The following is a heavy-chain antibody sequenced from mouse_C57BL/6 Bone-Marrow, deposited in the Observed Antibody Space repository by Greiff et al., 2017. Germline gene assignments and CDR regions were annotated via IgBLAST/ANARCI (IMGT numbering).Heavy chain of an antibody. CDR3: ARTLLWLRRHFDY. Sequence: QVQLQQSGPELVKPGASVKISCKASGYSFTSYYIHWVKQRPGQGLEWIGWIYPGSGNTKYNEKFKGKATLTADTSSSTAYMQLSSLTSEDSAVYYCARTLLWLRRHFDYWGQGTTLTVSS. V-gene: IGHV1-66*01. J-gene: IGHJ2*01. D-gene: IGHD2-2*01. CDR2: IYPGSGNT. CDR1: GYSFTSYY.